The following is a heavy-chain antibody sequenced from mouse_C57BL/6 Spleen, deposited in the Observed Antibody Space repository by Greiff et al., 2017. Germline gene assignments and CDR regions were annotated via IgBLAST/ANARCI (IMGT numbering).Heavy chain of an antibody. CDR1: GYPFPSYW. CDR3: ARGGGTPDY. D-gene: IGHD1-1*02. CDR2: IDPSDSYT. Sequence: QVQLQQPGAELVRPGPSVKLSCKASGYPFPSYWMHWVKQRTGQGLEWIGVIDPSDSYTNYNQKFKGKATLTVDTSSSTAYMQLSILTSEDSAFYYCARGGGTPDYWGSGTTPTVSS. J-gene: IGHJ2*01. V-gene: IGHV1-59*01.